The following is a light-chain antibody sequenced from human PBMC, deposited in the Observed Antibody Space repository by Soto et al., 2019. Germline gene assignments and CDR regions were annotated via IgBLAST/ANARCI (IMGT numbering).Light chain of an antibody. Sequence: EIVLTQSPGTLSLSPGERATLSCRASQTVNSIYLAWYQQKPGQAPRLLIYGTSTRATGIPDRFSGSGSGKDFTVTISRLEPEDFAVYYCQQYDTSPRTFGQGTQVEIK. CDR3: QQYDTSPRT. V-gene: IGKV3-20*01. CDR2: GTS. CDR1: QTVNSIY. J-gene: IGKJ1*01.